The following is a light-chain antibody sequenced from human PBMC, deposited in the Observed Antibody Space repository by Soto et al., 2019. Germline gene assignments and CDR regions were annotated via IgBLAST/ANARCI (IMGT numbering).Light chain of an antibody. CDR1: QSVSSN. CDR2: GAS. J-gene: IGKJ2*01. Sequence: VVMTQSPATLSVSPGERATLSCRASQSVSSNLAWYQQRPGQAPRLLIYGASTRATGIPARFSGSGSGTEFTLTISSLQSEDFAVYYCQQFNNWPLDPMYTSGQGTKLEIK. V-gene: IGKV3-15*01. CDR3: QQFNNWPLDPMYT.